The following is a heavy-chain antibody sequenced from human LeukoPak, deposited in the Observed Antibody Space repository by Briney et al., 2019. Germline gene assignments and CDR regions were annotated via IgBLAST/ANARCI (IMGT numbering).Heavy chain of an antibody. CDR3: ARVRATFSPHFDN. J-gene: IGHJ4*02. Sequence: PGGSLRLSCAASGFTFSNYAMSWVRQAPGKGLEWVSSISGSGTSTYYADSVKGRFTISRDNAKNTLYLQMNSLRAEDTAVYYCARVRATFSPHFDNWGQGTLVTVSS. CDR1: GFTFSNYA. CDR2: ISGSGTST. D-gene: IGHD5-12*01. V-gene: IGHV3-23*01.